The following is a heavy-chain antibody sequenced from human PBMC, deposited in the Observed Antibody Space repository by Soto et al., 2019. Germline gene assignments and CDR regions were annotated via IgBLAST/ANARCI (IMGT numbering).Heavy chain of an antibody. CDR3: ARDPSYYDRSGYQALDY. CDR1: GYTFTSYA. V-gene: IGHV1-3*01. J-gene: IGHJ4*02. Sequence: GASVKVSCKASGYTFTSYAMHWVRQAPGQRLEWMGWINAGNGNTKYSQKFQGRVTITRDTSASTAYMELSSLRSEDTAVYYCARDPSYYDRSGYQALDYWGQGTLVTVAS. D-gene: IGHD3-22*01. CDR2: INAGNGNT.